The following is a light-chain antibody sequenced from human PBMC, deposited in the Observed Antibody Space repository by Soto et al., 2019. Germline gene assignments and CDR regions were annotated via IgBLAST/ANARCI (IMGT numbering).Light chain of an antibody. CDR2: GPS. J-gene: IGKJ3*01. CDR1: QSISSDH. V-gene: IGKV3-20*01. CDR3: QHYRSAPFT. Sequence: EIVLTQSPGILSLSPGERATLACRASQSISSDHLAWYQQRPGQSPMLLIYGPSSRTTGVPDRFSGSGSGTDFTLTISRLEPEDFAVYYCQHYRSAPFTFGPGTKVDIK.